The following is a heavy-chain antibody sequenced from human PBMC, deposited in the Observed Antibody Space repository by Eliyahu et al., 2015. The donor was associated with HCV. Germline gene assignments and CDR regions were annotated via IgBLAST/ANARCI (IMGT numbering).Heavy chain of an antibody. J-gene: IGHJ4*02. CDR1: GFTVGNNY. Sequence: EVQLVESGGGLVQPGGSLRLSCAVSGFTVGNNYMNWVRQTPGKGLEWVSLIFSGGSTSYADSVRGRFTISRDSSSNMLYLQMTSLRPEDTAVYYCTSSPATGYWGQGTLVTVSS. D-gene: IGHD1-26*01. CDR3: TSSPATGY. V-gene: IGHV3-66*02. CDR2: IFSGGST.